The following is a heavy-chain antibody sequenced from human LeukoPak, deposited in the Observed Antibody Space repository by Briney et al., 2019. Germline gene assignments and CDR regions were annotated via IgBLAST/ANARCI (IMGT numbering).Heavy chain of an antibody. CDR3: ARARDGSGSYYGY. Sequence: ASVKVSCKASGGTFSSYAISWVRQAPGQGLEWMGIINPSGGSTSYAQKFQGRVTMTRDMSTSTVYMELSSLRSEDTAVYYCARARDGSGSYYGYWGQGTLVTVSS. V-gene: IGHV1-46*01. CDR2: INPSGGST. J-gene: IGHJ4*02. D-gene: IGHD3-10*01. CDR1: GGTFSSYA.